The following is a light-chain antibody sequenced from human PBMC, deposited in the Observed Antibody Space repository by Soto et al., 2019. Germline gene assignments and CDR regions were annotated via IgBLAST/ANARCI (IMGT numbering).Light chain of an antibody. CDR2: ASS. Sequence: EIVLTQSPGTLSLSPGDRATLSCRASQIVNSTFFSWYQQSPGQAPSLLIYASSTRASDVPDRFSGSGSGTDFSRSISSLEPQDYAVYYCHQNDDSPPYTFGQGTKLEIK. CDR3: HQNDDSPPYT. CDR1: QIVNSTF. J-gene: IGKJ2*01. V-gene: IGKV3-20*01.